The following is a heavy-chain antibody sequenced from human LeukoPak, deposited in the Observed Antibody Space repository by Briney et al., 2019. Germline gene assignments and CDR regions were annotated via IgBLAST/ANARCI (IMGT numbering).Heavy chain of an antibody. J-gene: IGHJ4*02. V-gene: IGHV4-30-4*01. CDR3: GRTPLEDGDYVTPFCYFDY. D-gene: IGHD4-17*01. CDR2: IYYSGST. CDR1: GGSINRDIYY. Sequence: PSETLSLTRTVSGGSINRDIYYRSWIRQPPGKGLEWIGYIYYSGSTYYNPSLKSRVTISVDTSKNQFSLKLSSVTAADTAVYYCGRTPLEDGDYVTPFCYFDYWGQGTLVTVSS.